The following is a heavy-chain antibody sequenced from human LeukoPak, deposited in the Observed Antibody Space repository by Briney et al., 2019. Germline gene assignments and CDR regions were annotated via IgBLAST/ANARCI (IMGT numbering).Heavy chain of an antibody. CDR3: ARWGSITTARFDY. CDR1: GGSISSYY. J-gene: IGHJ4*02. Sequence: SETLSLTCTVSGGSISSYYWSWIRRPPGKGLEWIGYIYYSGSTNYNPYLKSRVTISVDTSKNQFSLELSSVTAADTAVYYCARWGSITTARFDYWGQGTLVTVSS. CDR2: IYYSGST. D-gene: IGHD3-16*01. V-gene: IGHV4-59*01.